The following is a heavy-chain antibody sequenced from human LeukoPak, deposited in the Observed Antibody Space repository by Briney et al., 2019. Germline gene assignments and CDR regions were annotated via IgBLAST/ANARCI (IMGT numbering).Heavy chain of an antibody. Sequence: SGTLSLTCAVSGGSISSGNWWSWVRQPPGKGLEGIGEIYHNGGTNYNPSLKSRVTISVDNSKNQFSLKLTSVTAADTAVYYCARNPVGIITTHPNWFDPWGQGTLVTVSS. V-gene: IGHV4-4*02. CDR2: IYHNGGT. CDR3: ARNPVGIITTHPNWFDP. CDR1: GGSISSGNW. J-gene: IGHJ5*02. D-gene: IGHD3-3*01.